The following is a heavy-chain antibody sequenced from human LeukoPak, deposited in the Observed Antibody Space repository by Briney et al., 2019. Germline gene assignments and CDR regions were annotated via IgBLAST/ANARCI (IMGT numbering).Heavy chain of an antibody. CDR2: IGSSGGTT. V-gene: IGHV3-23*01. CDR3: AALSYDFWSGINWFDP. CDR1: GFTLSSCA. J-gene: IGHJ5*02. Sequence: GGSLRLSCGASGFTLSSCAMSWVRQAPGQGLEWVSAIGSSGGTTYYADSVKGRFTISRDDSKNTLNLQMNSLRVEDTAVYYCAALSYDFWSGINWFDPLGPGNPGHRLP. D-gene: IGHD3-3*01.